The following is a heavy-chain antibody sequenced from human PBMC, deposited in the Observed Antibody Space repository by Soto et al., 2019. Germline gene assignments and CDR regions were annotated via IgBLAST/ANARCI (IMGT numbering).Heavy chain of an antibody. CDR3: AREHDSSGYFDY. V-gene: IGHV4-31*03. CDR2: IYYSGST. CDR1: GGSISSGGYY. Sequence: SGTLSLTCTVSGGSISSGGYYWSWIRQHPGKGLEWIGYIYYSGSTYYNPSLKSRVTISVDTSKNQFSLKLSSVTAADTAVYYCAREHDSSGYFDYWGQGTLVTVSS. D-gene: IGHD3-22*01. J-gene: IGHJ4*02.